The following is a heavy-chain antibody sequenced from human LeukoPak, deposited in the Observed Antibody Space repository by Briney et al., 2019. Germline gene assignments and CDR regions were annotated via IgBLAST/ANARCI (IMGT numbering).Heavy chain of an antibody. CDR1: RFTFSSYW. CDR2: IKQGGSKK. CDR3: GRGCSAIVSYAFDI. D-gene: IGHD2-15*01. J-gene: IGHJ3*02. Sequence: PGGSLRLSCAASRFTFSSYWMSCVPQAPGKGLVGVANIKQGGSKKYYVDSVKGRFTISRDNAKNCLHLQMNSQRYKDRAVYYFGRGCSAIVSYAFDIWGQGTMVTVSS. V-gene: IGHV3-7*01.